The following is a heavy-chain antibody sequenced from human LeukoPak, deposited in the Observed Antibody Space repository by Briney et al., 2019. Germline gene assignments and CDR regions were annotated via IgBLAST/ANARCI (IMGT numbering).Heavy chain of an antibody. Sequence: PGGSLRLSCAASGFTFSSYAMHWVRQAPGKGLEWVAVISYDGSNKYYADSVKGRFTIFRDNSKNTLYLQMNSLRAEDTAVHYCATLNRGGFDYWGQGTLVTVSS. CDR1: GFTFSSYA. J-gene: IGHJ4*02. CDR2: ISYDGSNK. V-gene: IGHV3-30*04. D-gene: IGHD3-16*02. CDR3: ATLNRGGFDY.